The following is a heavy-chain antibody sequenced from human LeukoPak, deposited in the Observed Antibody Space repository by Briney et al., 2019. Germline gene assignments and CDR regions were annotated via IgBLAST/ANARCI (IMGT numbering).Heavy chain of an antibody. CDR2: IRYDGSNK. CDR3: ARIYSSSSSRGAFDI. J-gene: IGHJ3*02. V-gene: IGHV3-30*02. D-gene: IGHD6-6*01. CDR1: GFTFSSYG. Sequence: GGSLRLSCAASGFTFSSYGMHWVRQAPGKGLEWVAFIRYDGSNKYYADSVKGRFTISRDNSKNTLYLQMNSLRAEDTAVYYCARIYSSSSSRGAFDIWGQGTMVTVSS.